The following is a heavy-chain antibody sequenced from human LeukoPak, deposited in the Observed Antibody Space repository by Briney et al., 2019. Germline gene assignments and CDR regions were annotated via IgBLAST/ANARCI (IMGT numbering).Heavy chain of an antibody. J-gene: IGHJ4*02. CDR1: GGTFSSYA. D-gene: IGHD3-9*01. CDR2: IIPIFATP. Sequence: GASVKVSCKASGGTFSSYAVSWVRQAPGQGLEWIGGIIPIFATPDYAQKFRGRVSITTDESTSTAYMELSSLRSEDTALYYCARGPLYYDLSTGYPPSEMYYLDYWGQGTLVTVSS. CDR3: ARGPLYYDLSTGYPPSEMYYLDY. V-gene: IGHV1-69*05.